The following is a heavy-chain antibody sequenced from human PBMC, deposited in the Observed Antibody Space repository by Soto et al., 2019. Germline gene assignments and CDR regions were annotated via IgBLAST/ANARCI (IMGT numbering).Heavy chain of an antibody. CDR1: SGSISSSNW. Sequence: QVQLQESGPGLVKPSGTLSLTCAVSSGSISSSNWWSWVRQPPGKGLGWIGEIYHSGSTNYNPSLKSRVTISVDKSKNQFSLKLSSVTAADTAVYYCARAAVVLAPYYYYMDVWGKGTTVTVSS. V-gene: IGHV4-4*02. CDR3: ARAAVVLAPYYYYMDV. CDR2: IYHSGST. D-gene: IGHD3-3*01. J-gene: IGHJ6*03.